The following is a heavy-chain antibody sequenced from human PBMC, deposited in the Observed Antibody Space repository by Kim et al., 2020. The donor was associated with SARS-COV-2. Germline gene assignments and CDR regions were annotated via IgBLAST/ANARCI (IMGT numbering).Heavy chain of an antibody. D-gene: IGHD7-27*01. CDR2: IIPSLVIA. J-gene: IGHJ3*02. CDR3: ARNRTGGAFNI. V-gene: IGHV1-69*02. CDR1: GYTFNTYS. Sequence: SVKVSCKASGYTFNTYSLSWVRQAPGQGLEWMGRIIPSLVIANYAQKFQGRVTITGDISTSTSYMELSSLRSEDTAAYYCARNRTGGAFNIWG.